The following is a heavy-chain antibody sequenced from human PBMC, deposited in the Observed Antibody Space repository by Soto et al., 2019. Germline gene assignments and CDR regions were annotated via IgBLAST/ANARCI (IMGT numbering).Heavy chain of an antibody. CDR3: AKSRYYYDSSGYYYVESGFDY. J-gene: IGHJ4*02. V-gene: IGHV3-23*01. Sequence: GGSLRRSCAASGFTFSSYAMSWVRQAPGKGLEWVSAISGSGGSTYYADSVKGRFTISRDNSKNTLYLQMNSLRAEDTAVYYCAKSRYYYDSSGYYYVESGFDYWRQGTLVTVSS. CDR2: ISGSGGST. CDR1: GFTFSSYA. D-gene: IGHD3-22*01.